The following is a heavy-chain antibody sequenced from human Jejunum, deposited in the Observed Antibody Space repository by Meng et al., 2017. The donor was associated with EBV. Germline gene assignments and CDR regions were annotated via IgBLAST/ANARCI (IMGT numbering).Heavy chain of an antibody. V-gene: IGHV3-23*04. CDR1: GFSFSIYG. D-gene: IGHD4-23*01. CDR3: AKSLFGGNTV. Sequence: GELVGSGRGFSQAGGSLRLPCAASGFSFSIYGMSWVRQAPGKGLECVSGISGNSITTSYADSVKGRFTISRDNSKNTVFLQMNSLRAEDTAIYYCAKSLFGGNTVWGQGTLVTVSS. CDR2: ISGNSITT. J-gene: IGHJ4*02.